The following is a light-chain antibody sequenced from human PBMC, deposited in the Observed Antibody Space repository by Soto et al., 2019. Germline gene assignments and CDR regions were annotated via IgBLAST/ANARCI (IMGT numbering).Light chain of an antibody. CDR1: QRVSSY. J-gene: IGKJ4*01. Sequence: EIGLTQTPATLSLSPGERATLSCRASQRVSSYLAWYQQKPGQAPRLLIYDASNRATGIPARFSGSGSGTDFALTISSLEPEDFAVYYRQQRSNWPLTFGGGTKVEIK. V-gene: IGKV3-11*01. CDR3: QQRSNWPLT. CDR2: DAS.